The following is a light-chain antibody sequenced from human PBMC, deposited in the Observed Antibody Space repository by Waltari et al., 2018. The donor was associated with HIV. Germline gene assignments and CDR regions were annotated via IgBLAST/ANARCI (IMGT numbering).Light chain of an antibody. Sequence: SYVLTQPPSVSVAPGQTAKITCGGNNIGGKRVHWYQQKPGKAPVLVVFDDSDRPSGIPERCSGSNSGNTATLTIRGVEAGDEADYYCQVWDNSSDHVVFGGGTKLTVL. CDR1: NIGGKR. CDR3: QVWDNSSDHVV. J-gene: IGLJ2*01. CDR2: DDS. V-gene: IGLV3-21*02.